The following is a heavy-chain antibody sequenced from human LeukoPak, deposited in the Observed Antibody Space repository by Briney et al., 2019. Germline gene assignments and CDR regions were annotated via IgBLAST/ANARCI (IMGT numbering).Heavy chain of an antibody. J-gene: IGHJ2*01. CDR3: ARDYGDIPPDWYYDL. Sequence: SETLSLTCTVSGGSIRSYYWSWIRQPAGKGLEWIGRIYTSGSTNYNPSLKSRVTMSVDTSKNQFSLKLSSATAADTAVYYCARDYGDIPPDWYYDLWGRGTLVTVSS. CDR2: IYTSGST. CDR1: GGSIRSYY. V-gene: IGHV4-4*07. D-gene: IGHD4-17*01.